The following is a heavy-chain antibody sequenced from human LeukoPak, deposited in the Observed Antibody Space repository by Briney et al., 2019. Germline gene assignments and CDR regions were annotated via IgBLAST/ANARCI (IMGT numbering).Heavy chain of an antibody. D-gene: IGHD6-19*01. CDR1: YTFTGXY. V-gene: IGHV1-2*02. Sequence: YTFTGXYXXWVRXXXGQXXXXMEWINPNIGGTNYAQKLQGRVTMNRDTSIRTAYMELSRVRSDDTAVYYCASRYSSGSYFDYWGQGTLVTVSS. J-gene: IGHJ4*02. CDR3: ASRYSSGSYFDY. CDR2: INPNIGGT.